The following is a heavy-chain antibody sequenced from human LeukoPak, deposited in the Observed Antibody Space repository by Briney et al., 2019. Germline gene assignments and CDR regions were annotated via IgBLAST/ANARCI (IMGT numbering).Heavy chain of an antibody. CDR3: ARGSGMPRD. J-gene: IGHJ4*02. V-gene: IGHV4-39*01. CDR1: GGSISSSSYY. CDR2: IYYSGST. D-gene: IGHD2-2*01. Sequence: SETLSLTCTVSGGSISSSSYYWGWIRQPPGKGLEWIGSIYYSGSTYYNPSLKSRVTISVDTSKNQFSLKLSSVTAADTAVYYCARGSGMPRDWGQGTLVTVSS.